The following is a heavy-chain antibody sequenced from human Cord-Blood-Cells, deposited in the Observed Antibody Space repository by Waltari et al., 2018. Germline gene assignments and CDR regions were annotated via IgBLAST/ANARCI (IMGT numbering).Heavy chain of an antibody. D-gene: IGHD2-8*01. J-gene: IGHJ4*02. CDR2: INAGNGNT. CDR3: ARDRCTNGVCYFDY. CDR1: GYTFTSYA. V-gene: IGHV1-3*01. Sequence: QVQLVQSGAEVKKPGASVKVSCKASGYTFTSYAMHWVRQAPGQRLEWMGWINAGNGNTKYSPKFKGRVTITRDTSASTAYMELSSLRSEDTAVYYCARDRCTNGVCYFDYWGQGTLVTVSS.